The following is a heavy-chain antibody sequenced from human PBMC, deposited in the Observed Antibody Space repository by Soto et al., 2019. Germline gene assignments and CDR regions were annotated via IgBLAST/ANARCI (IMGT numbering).Heavy chain of an antibody. CDR1: GFTFSSYA. Sequence: EVQLLESGGGLVQPGGSLRLSCAASGFTFSSYAMSWVRQAPGKGLEWVSAISGSGGSTYYADSVKGRFTISRDNYKNTLYLQMSSLRAEDTAVYYCAKSGRFLEWFHWFDPWGQGTLVTVSS. CDR3: AKSGRFLEWFHWFDP. D-gene: IGHD3-3*01. CDR2: ISGSGGST. V-gene: IGHV3-23*01. J-gene: IGHJ5*02.